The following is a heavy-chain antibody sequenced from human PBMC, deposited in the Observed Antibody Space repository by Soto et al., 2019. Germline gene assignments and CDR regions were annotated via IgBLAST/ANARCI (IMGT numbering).Heavy chain of an antibody. J-gene: IGHJ6*02. Sequence: ASVKVSCKASGYSFTDYHIHWVRQAPGQGLEWLGRINPKSGGTSTAQKFQGWVTMTRDRSISTVYMELTRLRSDDTAVYFCARAHSTDCSNGVCSLFYNHEMDVWG. CDR2: INPKSGGT. V-gene: IGHV1-2*04. CDR3: ARAHSTDCSNGVCSLFYNHEMDV. D-gene: IGHD2-8*01. CDR1: GYSFTDYH.